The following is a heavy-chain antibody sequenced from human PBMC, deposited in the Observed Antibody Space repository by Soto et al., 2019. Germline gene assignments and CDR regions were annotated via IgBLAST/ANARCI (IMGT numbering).Heavy chain of an antibody. D-gene: IGHD3-22*01. V-gene: IGHV1-69*13. J-gene: IGHJ5*02. Sequence: ASVKVSCKASVGTFSSYAISWVRQAPGQGLEWMGGIIPIFGTANYAQKFQGRVTITADESTSTAYMELSSLRSEDTAVYYCARGGYYYDSSGYYPSWFDPWGQGTLVTVSS. CDR2: IIPIFGTA. CDR1: VGTFSSYA. CDR3: ARGGYYYDSSGYYPSWFDP.